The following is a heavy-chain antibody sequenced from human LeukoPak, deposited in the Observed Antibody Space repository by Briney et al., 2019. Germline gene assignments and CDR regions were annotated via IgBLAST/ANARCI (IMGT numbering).Heavy chain of an antibody. J-gene: IGHJ6*03. Sequence: SETLSLTCTVSGGSISSSSYYWGWIRQPPGKGLEWIGEINHSGSTNYNPSLKSRVTISVDTSKNQFSLKLSSVTAADTAVYYCARHLAVPAAHITPGYYYYYYMDVWGKGTTVTVSS. V-gene: IGHV4-39*01. CDR3: ARHLAVPAAHITPGYYYYYYMDV. CDR1: GGSISSSSYY. CDR2: INHSGST. D-gene: IGHD2-2*01.